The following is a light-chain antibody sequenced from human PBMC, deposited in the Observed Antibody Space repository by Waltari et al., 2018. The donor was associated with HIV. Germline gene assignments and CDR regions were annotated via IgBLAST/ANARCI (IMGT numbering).Light chain of an antibody. Sequence: DIQMTQSPSTLSASVGDRVTITCRSSQSISTWLAWYQQKPGKAPKVLIYQASSLESGVPSRVSGSGSGTEFTLTISSLQPDDFATYYCQQYNSYWWTFGQGTKLEIK. J-gene: IGKJ2*02. V-gene: IGKV1-5*03. CDR1: QSISTW. CDR2: QAS. CDR3: QQYNSYWWT.